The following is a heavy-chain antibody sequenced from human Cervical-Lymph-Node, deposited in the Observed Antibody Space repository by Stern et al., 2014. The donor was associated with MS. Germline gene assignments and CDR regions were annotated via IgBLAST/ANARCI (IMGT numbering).Heavy chain of an antibody. D-gene: IGHD6-13*01. J-gene: IGHJ4*02. CDR2: LTPMFGTS. Sequence: QLVQYGAEVKKPGSSVKVSCKAYGGSFSMDTISWVRQDPGQGLEWMGGLTPMFGTSNYAQKVPGRVTTNADVYTSTAYMELTSLRSEDTAIYFCARDQGGIADSWGQGTLVIVSS. CDR3: ARDQGGIADS. CDR1: GGSFSMDT. V-gene: IGHV1-69*01.